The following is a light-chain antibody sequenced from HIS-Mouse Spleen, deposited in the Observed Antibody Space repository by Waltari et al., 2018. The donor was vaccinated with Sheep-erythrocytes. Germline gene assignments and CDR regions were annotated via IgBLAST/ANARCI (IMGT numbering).Light chain of an antibody. CDR2: DAS. CDR1: QSISSY. Sequence: IQMPQSPSSLSASVGDRVTITCRASQSISSYLNWYQQKPGKAPKLLIYDASSLESGVPSRFSGSGSGTDFTLTISSLQPEDFATYYCQQFNNYPRTFCQGTKVEIK. V-gene: IGKV1D-13*01. CDR3: QQFNNYPRT. J-gene: IGKJ1*01.